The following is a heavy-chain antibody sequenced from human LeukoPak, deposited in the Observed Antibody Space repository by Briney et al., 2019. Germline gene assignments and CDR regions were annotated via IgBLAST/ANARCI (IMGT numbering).Heavy chain of an antibody. CDR1: VGSISISSYY. CDR2: IYYSGST. Sequence: TSETLSLTCTVSVGSISISSYYCGWSRQPPGKGLEWIGRIYYSGSTYYNPSLKSRVTISVDRSKNQFSLKLSSVTAADRAVYYCARVQGTTPAPHLAFDIWGQGTMVTVSS. D-gene: IGHD1-1*01. CDR3: ARVQGTTPAPHLAFDI. J-gene: IGHJ3*02. V-gene: IGHV4-39*07.